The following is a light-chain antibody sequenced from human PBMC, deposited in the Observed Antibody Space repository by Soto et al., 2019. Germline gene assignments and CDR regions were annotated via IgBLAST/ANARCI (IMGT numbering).Light chain of an antibody. J-gene: IGKJ5*01. CDR2: GAS. Sequence: ESVLTQSPGTLSLSPGERATLSCRASQSVSTNYLAWYQQKPGRAPRLLIYGASSRVTGIPGRFSGSGSGSDFTLTINRLEPEDFAVYYCQQDGSSPSITFGQGTRLEIK. CDR1: QSVSTNY. V-gene: IGKV3-20*01. CDR3: QQDGSSPSIT.